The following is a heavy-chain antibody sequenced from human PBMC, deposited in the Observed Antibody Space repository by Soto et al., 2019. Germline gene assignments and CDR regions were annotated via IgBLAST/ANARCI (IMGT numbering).Heavy chain of an antibody. CDR3: ARGVGSSPPRY. CDR1: GGSISVYY. CDR2: IYDSGSP. V-gene: IGHV4-59*01. J-gene: IGHJ4*02. D-gene: IGHD1-26*01. Sequence: SETLSLTCTISGGSISVYYWSWIRQPPGQALEWIGYIYDSGSPYYNPSLRSRVIISADTSKNQISLKLTSATAADTAVYYCARGVGSSPPRYWGRGTLVTVPS.